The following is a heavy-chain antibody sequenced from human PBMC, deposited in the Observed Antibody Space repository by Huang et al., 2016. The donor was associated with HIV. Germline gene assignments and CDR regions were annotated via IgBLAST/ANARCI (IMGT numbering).Heavy chain of an antibody. Sequence: QVQLVESGGGVVQPGTSLSRSCAASGFLFSNFGMHWVRQAPGKGLEWVAVISYDGRSDRYSDSVKGRFTISRDNDKNTLSLEMNRLRHDDTAVYYCAKESRWFSDFDQWGQGTLVTVSS. CDR1: GFLFSNFG. V-gene: IGHV3-30*18. CDR3: AKESRWFSDFDQ. J-gene: IGHJ5*02. CDR2: ISYDGRSD. D-gene: IGHD2-15*01.